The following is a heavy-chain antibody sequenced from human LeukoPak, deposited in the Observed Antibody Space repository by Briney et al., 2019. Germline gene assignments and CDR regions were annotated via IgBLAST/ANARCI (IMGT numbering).Heavy chain of an antibody. CDR2: IYYSGST. Sequence: SETLSLTCTVSGCSISSSSYYWSWIRQPPGKGLEWIGSIYYSGSTYYNPSLKSRVTISVDTTKNQFSLKLSSVTAADTAVYYCARPYYGDYDFDYWGKGTLVTVSS. CDR1: GCSISSSSYY. V-gene: IGHV4-39*01. CDR3: ARPYYGDYDFDY. J-gene: IGHJ4*02. D-gene: IGHD4-17*01.